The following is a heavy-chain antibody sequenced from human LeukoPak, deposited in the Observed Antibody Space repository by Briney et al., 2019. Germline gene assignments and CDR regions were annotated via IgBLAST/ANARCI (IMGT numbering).Heavy chain of an antibody. J-gene: IGHJ4*02. CDR1: GYTFTSCG. D-gene: IGHD3-10*01. Sequence: ASVKICCKASGYTFTSCGISCLRQAPGQGLELMGWISAYNGNTNYAQKLQGRVTMTADTSTSTAYMELRSLRSDDTAVYYCATLKLGGSGSYWYPSEGLNWGQGTLVTVSS. V-gene: IGHV1-18*01. CDR3: ATLKLGGSGSYWYPSEGLN. CDR2: ISAYNGNT.